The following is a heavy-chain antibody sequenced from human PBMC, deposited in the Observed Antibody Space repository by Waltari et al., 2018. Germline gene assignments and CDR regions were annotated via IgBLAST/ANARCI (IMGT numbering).Heavy chain of an antibody. CDR2: IYPGNSET. J-gene: IGHJ3*02. CDR3: ARQGQPHDGFDI. V-gene: IGHV5-51*01. CDR1: GYTFATYW. Sequence: LKISCKGSGYTFATYWIGWVRQMPGKGLEWMGIIYPGNSETRNSPSFQGQVTISADKSISTAYLQWSSLKASDTAMYYCARQGQPHDGFDIWGQGTMVTVSS.